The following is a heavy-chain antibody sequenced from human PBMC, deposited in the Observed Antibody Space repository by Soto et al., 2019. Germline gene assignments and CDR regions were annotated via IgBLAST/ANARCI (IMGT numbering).Heavy chain of an antibody. Sequence: ASVKVSCKASGGTFDNYSITWVRQAPGQGLEWMGGIIPTFDTTDYAQKFRDRITITADISTTTAYMDLSSLRSEDTGVYYCARDPVGYCSRSSCPLGYYSYYSLDVWGQGTTVTVSS. CDR3: ARDPVGYCSRSSCPLGYYSYYSLDV. V-gene: IGHV1-69*06. D-gene: IGHD2-2*01. CDR2: IIPTFDTT. J-gene: IGHJ6*02. CDR1: GGTFDNYS.